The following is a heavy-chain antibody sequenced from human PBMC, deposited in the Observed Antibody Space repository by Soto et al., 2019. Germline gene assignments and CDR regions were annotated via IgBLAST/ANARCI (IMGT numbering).Heavy chain of an antibody. J-gene: IGHJ6*02. CDR3: ARECSGGSCCSNHHDYYYYGLEV. CDR1: GYTFTSYG. Sequence: ASVKVSCKASGYTFTSYGISWVRQAPGQGLEWMGWIIAYNGNRNYAQKLQGRVTMTTDTSTSTAYMYLRSLRSDDTAVYYCARECSGGSCCSNHHDYYYYGLEVWGQGTTVTVSS. CDR2: IIAYNGNR. V-gene: IGHV1-18*04. D-gene: IGHD2-15*01.